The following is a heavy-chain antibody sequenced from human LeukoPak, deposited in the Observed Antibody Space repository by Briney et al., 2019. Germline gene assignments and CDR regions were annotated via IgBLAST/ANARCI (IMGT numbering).Heavy chain of an antibody. CDR1: GGSISSGGYY. CDR3: ARGLRPRIAVAGT. V-gene: IGHV4-30-2*01. D-gene: IGHD6-19*01. J-gene: IGHJ4*02. CDR2: INHSGST. Sequence: SETLSLTCTVSGGSISSGGYYWSWIRQPPGKGLEWIGEINHSGSTNYNPSLKSRVTISVDTSKNQFSLKLSSVTAADTAVYYCARGLRPRIAVAGTWGQGTLVTVSS.